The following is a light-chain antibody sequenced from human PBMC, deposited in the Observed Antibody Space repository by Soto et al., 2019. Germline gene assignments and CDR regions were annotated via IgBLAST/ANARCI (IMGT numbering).Light chain of an antibody. CDR3: QQYYSYPFT. CDR1: QGISSY. V-gene: IGKV1-8*01. CDR2: AAS. J-gene: IGKJ3*01. Sequence: AIRMTQSPSSFSESTGDRVTITCRASQGISSYLAWYQQKPGKAPKLLIYAASTLQSGVPSRFSGSGSGTYFTLTISCLQSEDFATYYCQQYYSYPFTFGPGTKVDIK.